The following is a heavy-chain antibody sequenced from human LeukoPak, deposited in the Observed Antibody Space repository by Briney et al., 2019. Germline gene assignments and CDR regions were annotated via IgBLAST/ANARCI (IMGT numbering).Heavy chain of an antibody. CDR1: GFSFDDYA. V-gene: IGHV3-23*01. Sequence: PGGSLRLSCAASGFSFDDYAMTWVRQAPGKGLEWVSSITGNGGSAVYTDSVKGRFTTSRDNSKNTLYLQMNSLRAEDTALYYCTKDPNGDYIGAFDPWGQGTLVTVSS. J-gene: IGHJ5*02. D-gene: IGHD4-17*01. CDR2: ITGNGGSA. CDR3: TKDPNGDYIGAFDP.